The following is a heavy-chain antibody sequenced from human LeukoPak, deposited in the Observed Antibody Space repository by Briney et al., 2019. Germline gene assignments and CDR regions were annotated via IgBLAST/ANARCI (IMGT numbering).Heavy chain of an antibody. CDR2: MSYDGSNK. J-gene: IGHJ6*02. V-gene: IGHV3-30*03. CDR1: GITFSSYS. D-gene: IGHD6-19*01. CDR3: ARDFQWLRAMDV. Sequence: PGGSLRLSCAASGITFSSYSMNWVRQAPGKGLEWVAVMSYDGSNKYYADSVKGRFTISRDNSKNTLYVQMNSLRVEDTAVYYCARDFQWLRAMDVWGQGTTVTVSS.